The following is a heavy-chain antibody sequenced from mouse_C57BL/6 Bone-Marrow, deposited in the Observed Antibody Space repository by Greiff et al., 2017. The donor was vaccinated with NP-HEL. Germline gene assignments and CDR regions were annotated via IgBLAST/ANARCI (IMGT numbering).Heavy chain of an antibody. CDR1: GFTFSDYS. V-gene: IGHV5-16*01. CDR3: AREGGLRRRTYAMDY. CDR2: INYDGSST. D-gene: IGHD2-4*01. Sequence: EVKLVESEGGLVQPGSSMKLSCTASGFTFSDYSMAWVRPVPEKGLEWVANINYDGSSTYYLDSLKSRFIISRDNAKNILYLQMSSLKSEDTATYYCAREGGLRRRTYAMDYWGQGTSVTVSS. J-gene: IGHJ4*01.